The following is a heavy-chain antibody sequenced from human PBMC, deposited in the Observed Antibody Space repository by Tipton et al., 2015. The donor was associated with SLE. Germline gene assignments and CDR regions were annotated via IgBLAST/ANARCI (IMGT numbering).Heavy chain of an antibody. J-gene: IGHJ4*02. V-gene: IGHV3-23*01. CDR2: ISGSGGST. D-gene: IGHD7-27*01. CDR3: ARDSNWGSTYFDY. Sequence: SLRLSCAASGFTFSDYYMSWIRQAPGKGLEWVSAISGSGGSTYYADSVKGRFTISRDNAKNTLYPQMNSLRAEDTAVYYCARDSNWGSTYFDYWGQGTLVTVSA. CDR1: GFTFSDYY.